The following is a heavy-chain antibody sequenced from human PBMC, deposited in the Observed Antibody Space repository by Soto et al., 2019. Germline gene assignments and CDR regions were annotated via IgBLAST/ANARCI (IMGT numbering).Heavy chain of an antibody. CDR2: IYYSGST. J-gene: IGHJ4*02. CDR1: GGSISSGGYY. D-gene: IGHD3-10*01. Sequence: SETLSLTCTVSGGSISSGGYYWSWIRQHPGKGLEWIGYIYYSGSTYYNPSLKSRVTISVDTSNNQFSLKLSSVTAADTAVYYCASLNPYYGSGSYFFDYWGQGTLVTVSS. V-gene: IGHV4-31*02. CDR3: ASLNPYYGSGSYFFDY.